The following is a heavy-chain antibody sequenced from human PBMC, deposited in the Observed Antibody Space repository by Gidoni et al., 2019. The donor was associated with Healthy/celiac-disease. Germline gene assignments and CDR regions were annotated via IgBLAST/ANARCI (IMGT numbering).Heavy chain of an antibody. CDR1: GCTGSRKW. CDR3: ARGTQGYYDFWSGYYPPYYYYGMDV. Sequence: EVQLVESGGGSVQPGGSMRRSCAASGCTGSRKWMSGGRQAPGKGLEWVANIQQDGSGKYYVDSVKGRFTISRDNAKNSLYLQMNSLRAEDTAVYYCARGTQGYYDFWSGYYPPYYYYGMDVWGQGTTVTVSS. V-gene: IGHV3-7*03. CDR2: IQQDGSGK. D-gene: IGHD3-3*01. J-gene: IGHJ6*02.